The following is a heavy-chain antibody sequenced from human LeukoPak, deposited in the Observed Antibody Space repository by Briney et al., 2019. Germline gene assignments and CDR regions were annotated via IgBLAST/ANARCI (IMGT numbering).Heavy chain of an antibody. CDR2: SSSSGTTI. V-gene: IGHV3-11*01. CDR3: ARRRDFIDY. D-gene: IGHD3/OR15-3a*01. CDR1: GFTLSDYY. J-gene: IGHJ4*02. Sequence: AGGSLRLSCAASGFTLSDYYMSWIRQAPGKGLEWVSYSSSSGTTIYYADSVKGRFAISRDNAKNSLYLQMNSLRAEDTDVYYCARRRDFIDYWGQGTLVTVSS.